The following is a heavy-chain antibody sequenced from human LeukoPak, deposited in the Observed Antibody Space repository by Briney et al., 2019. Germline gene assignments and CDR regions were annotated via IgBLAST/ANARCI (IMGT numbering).Heavy chain of an antibody. Sequence: GGSLRLSCAASGFTFSSYSMNWVRQAPGKGLEWVSSISSSSSYIYYADSVKGRFTISRDNAKNSLYLQMNSLRAEDTAVYYCARFKGSSWPSDAFDIWGQGTMVTVSS. CDR2: ISSSSSYI. J-gene: IGHJ3*02. V-gene: IGHV3-21*01. CDR1: GFTFSSYS. CDR3: ARFKGSSWPSDAFDI. D-gene: IGHD6-13*01.